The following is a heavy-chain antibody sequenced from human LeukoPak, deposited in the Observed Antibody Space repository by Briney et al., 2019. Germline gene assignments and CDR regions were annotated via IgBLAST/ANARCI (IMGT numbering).Heavy chain of an antibody. CDR2: INPSVCST. Sequence: ASVNVSYKSSVYTFTRYYMHWVRQAPGQGLEWMGIINPSVCSTSYAQKFQGRVTMTRDRSTSTVYMELSSLRSDDTAMYYCARPMGSGWYYPFDSWGQGTLVTVSS. J-gene: IGHJ4*02. CDR1: VYTFTRYY. CDR3: ARPMGSGWYYPFDS. V-gene: IGHV1-46*01. D-gene: IGHD6-19*01.